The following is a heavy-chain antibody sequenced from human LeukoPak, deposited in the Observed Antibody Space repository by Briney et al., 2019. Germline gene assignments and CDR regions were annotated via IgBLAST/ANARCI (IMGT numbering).Heavy chain of an antibody. J-gene: IGHJ6*03. V-gene: IGHV4-61*02. CDR3: ETARADYGDYNSYYYMDV. Sequence: NPSETLSLTCTVSGDSMSGDSYFWSWIRQPAGKGLEWIGRVYSSGSTYYNPSLESRVTISLDTSQSHFSLRLTSVTAADTAVYYCETARADYGDYNSYYYMDVWGKGTTVTASS. D-gene: IGHD4-17*01. CDR2: VYSSGST. CDR1: GDSMSGDSYF.